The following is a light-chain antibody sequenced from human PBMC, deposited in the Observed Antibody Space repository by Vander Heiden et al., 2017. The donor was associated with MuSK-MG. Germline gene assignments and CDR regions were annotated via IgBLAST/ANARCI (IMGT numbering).Light chain of an antibody. J-gene: IGLJ2*01. CDR1: NFGGKN. CDR3: QVGDSSTVV. CDR2: RDS. Sequence: DELTQPLSVSVALGQAARITCVGNNFGGKNLHLYQQKPGQAPVLVIYRDSNRPAGIPERFSGSNSGNTATLTISRAQAGDEADYYCQVGDSSTVVFGGGTKLTVL. V-gene: IGLV3-9*01.